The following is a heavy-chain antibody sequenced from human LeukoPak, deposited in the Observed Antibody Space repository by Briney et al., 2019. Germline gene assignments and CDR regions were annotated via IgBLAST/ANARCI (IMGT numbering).Heavy chain of an antibody. CDR3: ARVWRESSSYRYYYYYMDV. CDR1: GFTFSDHY. V-gene: IGHV3-11*04. J-gene: IGHJ6*03. D-gene: IGHD6-6*01. CDR2: ISSSGSTI. Sequence: GGSLKLSCAASGFTFSDHYMSWIRQAPGKGLEWVSYISSSGSTIYYADSVKGRFTISSDNAKNSLYLQMNRLRPEDTAAYYCARVWRESSSYRYYYYYMDVWGKGTTVTVSS.